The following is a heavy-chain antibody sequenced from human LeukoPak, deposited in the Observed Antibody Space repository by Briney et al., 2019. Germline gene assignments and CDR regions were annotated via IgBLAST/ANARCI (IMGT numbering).Heavy chain of an antibody. D-gene: IGHD2-15*01. Sequence: VEPLKISCKGSGYFFTSYSIAWVRQMPGKGLEWMGIRNPGDSDTRYSPYFQGQVTISADKSISTAYLQRSSLRASDTAMYYCARLGYCSGVRCYRLDFWGQGTLVTVSS. J-gene: IGHJ4*02. V-gene: IGHV5-51*01. CDR3: ARLGYCSGVRCYRLDF. CDR1: GYFFTSYS. CDR2: RNPGDSDT.